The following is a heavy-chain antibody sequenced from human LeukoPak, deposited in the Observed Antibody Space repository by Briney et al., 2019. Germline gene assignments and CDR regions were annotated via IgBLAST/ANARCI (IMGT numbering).Heavy chain of an antibody. CDR3: ARDIVVVPAPGSNWFDP. J-gene: IGHJ5*02. Sequence: SETLSLTCTVSGGSISSSSYYWGWIRQPPGKGLEWTGRIYYSGSTYYNPSLKSRVTISVDTSKNQFSLKLSSVTAAGTAVYYCARDIVVVPAPGSNWFDPWGQGTLVTVSS. CDR1: GGSISSSSYY. CDR2: IYYSGST. D-gene: IGHD2-2*01. V-gene: IGHV4-39*07.